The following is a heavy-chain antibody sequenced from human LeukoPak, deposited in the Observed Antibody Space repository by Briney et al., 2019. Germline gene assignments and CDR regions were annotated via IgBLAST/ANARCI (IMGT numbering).Heavy chain of an antibody. CDR2: IWYDGSNK. V-gene: IGHV3-33*01. J-gene: IGHJ6*02. D-gene: IGHD4-17*01. Sequence: GGSLRLSCAASGFTFSSYGMHWVRQAPGKGLEWVAVIWYDGSNKYYADSVKGRFTISRDNSKNTLYLQMNSLRAEDTAVYYCARPTNYGTMDVWGQGTTVTVSS. CDR3: ARPTNYGTMDV. CDR1: GFTFSSYG.